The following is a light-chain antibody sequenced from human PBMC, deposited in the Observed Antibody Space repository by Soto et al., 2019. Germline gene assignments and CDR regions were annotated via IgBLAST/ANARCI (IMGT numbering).Light chain of an antibody. J-gene: IGLJ3*02. CDR1: NIGDTS. CDR3: QVWAGRSDHVV. CDR2: DDS. V-gene: IGLV3-21*02. Sequence: SSELTQPPSVSVAPGQTATITCAGNNIGDTSVHWYQQRPGQAPVLVVYDDSDRPSWIPERYSGSNSGNTATLTISRVEDGDEADYFCQVWAGRSDHVVFGGGTKVTVL.